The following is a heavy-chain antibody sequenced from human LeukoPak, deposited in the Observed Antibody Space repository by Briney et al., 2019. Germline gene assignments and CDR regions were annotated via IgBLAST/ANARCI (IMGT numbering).Heavy chain of an antibody. V-gene: IGHV4-39*07. CDR1: GGSISSSSYY. Sequence: PSETLSLTCTVSGGSISSSSYYWGWIRQPPGKGLEWIGRIYTSGSTNYNPSLKSRVTMSLDMSKNQFSLKLNSVTAADTAVYYCARDLVAFDYWGQGALVIVSS. CDR3: ARDLVAFDY. J-gene: IGHJ4*02. CDR2: IYTSGST. D-gene: IGHD2-15*01.